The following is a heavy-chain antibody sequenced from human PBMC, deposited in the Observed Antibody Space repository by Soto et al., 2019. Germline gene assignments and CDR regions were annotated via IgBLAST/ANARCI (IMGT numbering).Heavy chain of an antibody. CDR1: GFTFSDYA. CDR2: ISGSGGWT. Sequence: GGSLRLSCAASGFTFSDYAMSWVRQAPGKGLEWVSAISGSGGWTYHADSVKGRFTISRDNSKNTLYLQMSSLRAEDTAVYYCVKGIAARPNNWFDPWGQGTLVTVSS. CDR3: VKGIAARPNNWFDP. D-gene: IGHD6-6*01. V-gene: IGHV3-23*01. J-gene: IGHJ5*02.